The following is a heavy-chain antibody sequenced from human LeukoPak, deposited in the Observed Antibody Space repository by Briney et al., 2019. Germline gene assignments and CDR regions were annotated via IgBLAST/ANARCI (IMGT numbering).Heavy chain of an antibody. J-gene: IGHJ5*02. D-gene: IGHD3-10*01. Sequence: ASVKVSCKASGYTFTGYYMHWVRQAPGQGLEWMGWINPNSGGTNYAQKFQGRVTMTRDTSISTAYMGLSRLRSDDTAVYYCARVGYYYGSGSTANVNWFDPWGQGTLVTVSS. V-gene: IGHV1-2*02. CDR1: GYTFTGYY. CDR2: INPNSGGT. CDR3: ARVGYYYGSGSTANVNWFDP.